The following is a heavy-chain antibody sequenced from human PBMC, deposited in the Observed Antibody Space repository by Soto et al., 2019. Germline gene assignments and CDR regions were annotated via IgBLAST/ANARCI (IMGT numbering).Heavy chain of an antibody. J-gene: IGHJ6*02. CDR2: INPNGGST. CDR3: ARDSGDHSPSGTWGDV. D-gene: IGHD3-10*01. CDR1: GDTFTSYY. Sequence: QVRLVQSGAEVKAPGASVKVSCKAPGDTFTSYYMHWVRQAPGHGLEWMGVINPNGGSTRFAQKFQGRVTMTSDTSTSTVYMELRGLTSEDTAVYYCARDSGDHSPSGTWGDVWGQGTTVTVSS. V-gene: IGHV1-46*01.